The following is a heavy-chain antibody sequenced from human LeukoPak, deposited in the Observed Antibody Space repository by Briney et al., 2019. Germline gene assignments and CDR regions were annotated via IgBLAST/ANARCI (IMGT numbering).Heavy chain of an antibody. CDR1: GFTFSSYS. CDR2: ISSSSSTI. D-gene: IGHD5/OR15-5a*01. Sequence: GGSLRLSCAASGFTFSSYSMNWVRQAPGKGLEWVSYISSSSSTIYYTDSVKGRFIISRDNAKNSLYLQMSSLRAEDSAIYYCARDPPLVSGPIYYYYYMDVWGKGTTVTVSS. CDR3: ARDPPLVSGPIYYYYYMDV. V-gene: IGHV3-48*04. J-gene: IGHJ6*03.